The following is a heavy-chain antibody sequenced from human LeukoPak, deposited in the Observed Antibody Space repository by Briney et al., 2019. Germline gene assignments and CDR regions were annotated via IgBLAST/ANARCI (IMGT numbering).Heavy chain of an antibody. V-gene: IGHV1-69*13. CDR1: GGTFSSYA. Sequence: SVKVSCKASGGTFSSYAISWVRQAPGQGLEWMGGIIPIFGTANYAQKFQGRVTITADESTSTAYMELSSLRSEDTAVYYCARLQLELLGWSDPWGQGTLVTVSS. J-gene: IGHJ5*02. D-gene: IGHD1-7*01. CDR3: ARLQLELLGWSDP. CDR2: IIPIFGTA.